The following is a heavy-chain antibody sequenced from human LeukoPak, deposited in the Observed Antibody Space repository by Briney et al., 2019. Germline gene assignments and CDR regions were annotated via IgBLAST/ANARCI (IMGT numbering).Heavy chain of an antibody. Sequence: SETLSLTCTVSGGSISSSSYYWGWLRQPPGKGLEGIVSFYCSGSTYYNPSLKSRVPLSIATTQHQFTLKPRSVTAAAAAVYSGARGGYRNFDYWGEGALVSVSS. J-gene: IGHJ4*02. CDR1: GGSISSSSYY. CDR2: FYCSGST. D-gene: IGHD5-12*01. V-gene: IGHV4-39*06. CDR3: ARGGYRNFDY.